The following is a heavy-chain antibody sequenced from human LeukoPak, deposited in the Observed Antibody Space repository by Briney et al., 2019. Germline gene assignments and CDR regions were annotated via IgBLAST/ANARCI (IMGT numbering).Heavy chain of an antibody. Sequence: GGSLRLSCAASGFISSNKYMSWVRQAPGKGLEWVSTIRSDGTTDYADSVKGRFTVSRDDSKNTVYLQMDSLRVEDTAVYSCARRRGGYGEGELDYWGQGTLVTVSS. J-gene: IGHJ4*02. CDR1: GFISSNKY. CDR2: IRSDGTT. D-gene: IGHD4-17*01. V-gene: IGHV3-66*04. CDR3: ARRRGGYGEGELDY.